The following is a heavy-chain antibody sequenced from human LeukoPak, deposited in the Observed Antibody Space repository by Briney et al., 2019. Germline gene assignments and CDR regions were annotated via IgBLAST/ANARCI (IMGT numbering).Heavy chain of an antibody. Sequence: SVKVSCKASGGTFSSYAISWVRQAPGQGLEWMGGIIPIFGTANYAQKFQGRVTITADESTSTAYMELSSLRSEDTAVYYCARVLWSVNYYYYYGMDVWGQGTTVTVSS. CDR2: IIPIFGTA. CDR1: GGTFSSYA. V-gene: IGHV1-69*13. CDR3: ARVLWSVNYYYYYGMDV. J-gene: IGHJ6*02. D-gene: IGHD3-3*01.